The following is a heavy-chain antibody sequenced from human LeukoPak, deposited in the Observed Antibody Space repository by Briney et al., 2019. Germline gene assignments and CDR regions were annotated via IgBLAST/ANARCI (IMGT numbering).Heavy chain of an antibody. Sequence: ASVKVSCKASGGTFSSYAISWVRQAPGQELEWMGGIIPIFGTANYAQKFQGRVTITADESTSTAYMELSSLRSEDTAVYYCARERGYSSSSVRAFDIWGQGTMVTVSS. CDR1: GGTFSSYA. CDR3: ARERGYSSSSVRAFDI. J-gene: IGHJ3*02. CDR2: IIPIFGTA. V-gene: IGHV1-69*13. D-gene: IGHD6-6*01.